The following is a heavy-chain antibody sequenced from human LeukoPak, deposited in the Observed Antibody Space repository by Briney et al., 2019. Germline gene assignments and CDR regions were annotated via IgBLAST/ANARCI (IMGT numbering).Heavy chain of an antibody. CDR1: GGTLSSYA. V-gene: IGHV1-69*13. CDR2: IIPIFGTA. Sequence: GASVKVSCKASGGTLSSYAISWVRQAPGHGLEWMGGIIPIFGTANYAQKFQGRVTITADESTSTAYMELSSLRSEDTAVYYCARYPSPMIVESDYYYYMDVWGKGTTVTVSS. D-gene: IGHD3-22*01. J-gene: IGHJ6*03. CDR3: ARYPSPMIVESDYYYYMDV.